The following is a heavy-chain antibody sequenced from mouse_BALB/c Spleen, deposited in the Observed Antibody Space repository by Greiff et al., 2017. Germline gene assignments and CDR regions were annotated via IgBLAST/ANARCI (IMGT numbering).Heavy chain of an antibody. Sequence: EVKLMESGGGLVQPGGSLKLSCAASGFTFSSYGMSWVRQTPDKRLELVATINSNGGSTYYPDSVKGRFTISRDNAKNTLYLQMSSLKSEDTAMYYCARDKGYFDVWGAGTTVTVSA. V-gene: IGHV5-6-3*01. J-gene: IGHJ1*01. CDR2: INSNGGST. CDR3: ARDKGYFDV. CDR1: GFTFSSYG. D-gene: IGHD1-3*01.